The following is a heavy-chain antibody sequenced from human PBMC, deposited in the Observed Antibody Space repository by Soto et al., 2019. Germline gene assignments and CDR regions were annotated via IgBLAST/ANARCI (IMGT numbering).Heavy chain of an antibody. J-gene: IGHJ6*02. CDR3: ARDGVAAAGTGYYYYYGMDV. D-gene: IGHD6-13*01. V-gene: IGHV1-18*01. CDR1: GYTFTSYC. CDR2: ISAYNGNT. Sequence: ASVNVSCKASGYTFTSYCISWVRQAPGQGLEWMGWISAYNGNTNYAQKLQGRVTMTTDTSTSTAYMELRSLRSDDTAVYYCARDGVAAAGTGYYYYYGMDVWGQGTTVTVSS.